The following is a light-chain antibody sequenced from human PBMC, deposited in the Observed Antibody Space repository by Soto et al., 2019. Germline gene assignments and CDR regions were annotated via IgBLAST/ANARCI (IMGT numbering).Light chain of an antibody. CDR2: GAS. CDR1: QSVTKNF. Sequence: ENVLTQSPGTLSLSPGEGATLSCRASQSVTKNFLAWYQQKPGQAPRLLIYGASSWPGGIPDRFSGSGSGTDFTLTIPRLEPEDFAVYYCQQYGSSPYTFGQGTKVDIK. CDR3: QQYGSSPYT. V-gene: IGKV3-20*01. J-gene: IGKJ2*01.